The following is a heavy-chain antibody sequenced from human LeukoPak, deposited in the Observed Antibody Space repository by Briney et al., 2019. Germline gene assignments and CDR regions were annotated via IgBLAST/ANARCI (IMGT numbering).Heavy chain of an antibody. CDR1: GGSISSGGYY. J-gene: IGHJ4*02. CDR3: ARSRATVTTLDY. D-gene: IGHD4-17*01. CDR2: IYYSGST. V-gene: IGHV4-31*03. Sequence: SQTLSITCTVSGGSISSGGYYWSWIRQHPRKVLEWIGYIYYSGSTYYNPSLKSRVTISVDTSKNQFSLKLSSVTAADTAVYYCARSRATVTTLDYWGQGTLVTVSS.